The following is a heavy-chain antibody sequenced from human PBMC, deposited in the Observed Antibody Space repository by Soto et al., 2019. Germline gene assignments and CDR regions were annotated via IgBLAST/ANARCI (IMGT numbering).Heavy chain of an antibody. CDR3: ARPVGGTSLPDAFEI. Sequence: EVQLVESGGGLVEPGGSLRLSCAASGFTFSRYSMNWVRQAPGKGLEWVSSISYTSSFINYADSVRGRFTISRENANNSLFLQMNSLRAEDTALYYCARPVGGTSLPDAFEIWGQGTMVTVSS. V-gene: IGHV3-21*01. J-gene: IGHJ3*02. CDR2: ISYTSSFI. D-gene: IGHD1-26*01. CDR1: GFTFSRYS.